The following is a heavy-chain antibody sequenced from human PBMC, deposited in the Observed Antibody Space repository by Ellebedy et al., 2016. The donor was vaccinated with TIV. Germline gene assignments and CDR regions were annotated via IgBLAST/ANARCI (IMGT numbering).Heavy chain of an antibody. CDR1: GGSISSYY. CDR3: ARQYNYGTSGYYVDY. J-gene: IGHJ4*02. CDR2: IYHNGNT. V-gene: IGHV4-59*08. Sequence: MPSETLSLTCTVSGGSISSYYWTWIRQPPGKGLEWIGYIYHNGNTNYNPSLKSRVTISVDTSKNQFSLKLSSVTAAETAVYYCARQYNYGTSGYYVDYWGQGALLTVSS. D-gene: IGHD3-22*01.